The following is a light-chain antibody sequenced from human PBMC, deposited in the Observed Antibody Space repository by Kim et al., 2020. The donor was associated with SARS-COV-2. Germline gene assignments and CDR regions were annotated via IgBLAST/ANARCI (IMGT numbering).Light chain of an antibody. J-gene: IGLJ7*01. Sequence: SVKLTCPLSSGHSSYAIAWHQQQPEKGPRYLMKLNSDGSHSKGDGIPDRFSGSSSGAERYLTISSLQSEDEADYYCQTWGTGIAVFGGGTQLTVL. CDR3: QTWGTGIAV. V-gene: IGLV4-69*01. CDR1: SGHSSYA. CDR2: LNSDGSH.